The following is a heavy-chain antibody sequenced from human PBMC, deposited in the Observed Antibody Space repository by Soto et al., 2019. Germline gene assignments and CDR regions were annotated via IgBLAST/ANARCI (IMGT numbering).Heavy chain of an antibody. V-gene: IGHV3-21*01. CDR3: ARDLRVSGYYYYGMDV. CDR1: GFTFSSYS. CDR2: ISSSSSYI. J-gene: IGHJ6*02. Sequence: GGSLRLSCAASGFTFSSYSMNWVRQAPGKGLEWVSSISSSSSYIYYADSVKGRFTISRDNAKNSLYLQMNSLRAEDTAVYYCARDLRVSGYYYYGMDVWGQGTTVTVYS. D-gene: IGHD6-13*01.